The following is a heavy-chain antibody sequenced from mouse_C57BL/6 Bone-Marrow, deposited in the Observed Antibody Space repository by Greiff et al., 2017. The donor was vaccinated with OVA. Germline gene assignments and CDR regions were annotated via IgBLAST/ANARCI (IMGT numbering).Heavy chain of an antibody. CDR2: IYPGDGDT. D-gene: IGHD4-1*01. J-gene: IGHJ3*01. CDR3: AKTGTIAY. V-gene: IGHV1-82*01. Sequence: VQLQQSGPELVKPGASVKISCKASGYAFSSSWMNWVKQRPGKGLEWIGRIYPGDGDTNYNGKFKGKATLTADKSSSTAYMQHSSLTSEDSAVYFCAKTGTIAYWGQGTLVTVSA. CDR1: GYAFSSSW.